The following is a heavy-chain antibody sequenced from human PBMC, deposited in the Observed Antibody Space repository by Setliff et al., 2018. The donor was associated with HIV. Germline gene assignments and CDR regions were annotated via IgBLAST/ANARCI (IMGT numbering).Heavy chain of an antibody. V-gene: IGHV4-61*02. J-gene: IGHJ4*02. CDR3: ARSARVGYYDSSGYS. CDR2: IYTSGST. CDR1: GGSISSGGYY. Sequence: TLSLTCTVSGGSISSGGYYWSWIRQPAGKGLEWIGRIYTSGSTNYNPSLKSRVTISVDTSKNQFSLKLSSVTAADTAVYYCARSARVGYYDSSGYSWGQGTLVTVSS. D-gene: IGHD3-22*01.